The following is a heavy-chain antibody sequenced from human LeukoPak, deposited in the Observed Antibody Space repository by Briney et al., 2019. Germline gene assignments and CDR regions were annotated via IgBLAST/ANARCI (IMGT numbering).Heavy chain of an antibody. V-gene: IGHV3-23*01. J-gene: IGHJ4*02. CDR3: AKDWPYDSSGYYLPSFDY. Sequence: PGGSLRLSCAASGFTFSSYAMSWVRQAPGKGLEWVSAISGSGGSTYYADSVKGRFTISRDNSKNTLYLQMNSLRAEDTAVYYCAKDWPYDSSGYYLPSFDYWGQGTLVTVSS. CDR1: GFTFSSYA. D-gene: IGHD3-22*01. CDR2: ISGSGGST.